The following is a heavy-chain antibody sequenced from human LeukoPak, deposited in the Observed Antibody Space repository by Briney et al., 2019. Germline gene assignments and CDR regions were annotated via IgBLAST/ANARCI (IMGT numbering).Heavy chain of an antibody. Sequence: PGGSLRLSCAASGFTFSSYAMSWVRQAPGKGLEWVSAISGSGGSTYYADSVKGRFTISRDNSKNSLYLQMNSLRAEDTAVYYCARESIFGVVSGYMDVWGKGTTVTVSS. V-gene: IGHV3-23*01. J-gene: IGHJ6*03. CDR1: GFTFSSYA. CDR3: ARESIFGVVSGYMDV. D-gene: IGHD3-3*01. CDR2: ISGSGGST.